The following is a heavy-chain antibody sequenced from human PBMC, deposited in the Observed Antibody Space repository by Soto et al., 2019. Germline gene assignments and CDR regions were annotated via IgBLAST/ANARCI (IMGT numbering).Heavy chain of an antibody. CDR3: AKDPRYSSSSGFYYGMDV. V-gene: IGHV3-9*01. J-gene: IGHJ6*02. CDR1: GFTFDDYA. Sequence: GGSLRLSCAASGFTFDDYAMHWVRQAPGKGLEWVSGISWNSGSIGYADSVKGRFTISRDNAKNSLYLQMNSLRAEDTALYYCAKDPRYSSSSGFYYGMDVWGQGTTVTVSS. CDR2: ISWNSGSI. D-gene: IGHD6-6*01.